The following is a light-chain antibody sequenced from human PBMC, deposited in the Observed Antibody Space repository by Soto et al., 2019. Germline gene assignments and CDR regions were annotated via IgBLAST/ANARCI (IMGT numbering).Light chain of an antibody. Sequence: QSGLTQPPAASGTPWQRVTISCSGSSSNIGSNTVNWYQQLPGTAPKLVIYSNNQRPSGVPDRFSGSKSGTSASLAISGLQSEDEADYYCVAWDDSLNGYVVFGGGTKVTVL. V-gene: IGLV1-44*01. CDR2: SNN. CDR1: SSNIGSNT. J-gene: IGLJ2*01. CDR3: VAWDDSLNGYVV.